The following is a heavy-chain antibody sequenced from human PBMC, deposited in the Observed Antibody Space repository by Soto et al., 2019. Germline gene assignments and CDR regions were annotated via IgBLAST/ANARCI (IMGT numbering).Heavy chain of an antibody. CDR3: ASSAAGNYYYYYGMDV. D-gene: IGHD6-13*01. CDR1: GYTFTSYA. Sequence: ASVKVSCKASGYTFTSYAMHWVRQAPGQRLEWMGWINAGNGNTKYSQKFQGRVTITRDTSASTAYMELSSLRSEDTAVYYCASSAAGNYYYYYGMDVWGQGTTVTGSS. J-gene: IGHJ6*02. V-gene: IGHV1-3*01. CDR2: INAGNGNT.